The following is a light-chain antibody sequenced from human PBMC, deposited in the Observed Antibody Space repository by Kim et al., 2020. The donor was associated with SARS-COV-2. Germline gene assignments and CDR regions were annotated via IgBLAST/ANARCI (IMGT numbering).Light chain of an antibody. CDR3: QQYDYAPDT. CDR1: QRLARDY. J-gene: IGKJ2*01. V-gene: IGKV3-20*01. Sequence: PGEGATLSCRTSQRLARDYLAWYQLKPGQAPRLLIYGASGRAPGIPDRFSGSGSGTDFTLTISRLEPEDFAVYYCQQYDYAPDTFGQGTKLEI. CDR2: GAS.